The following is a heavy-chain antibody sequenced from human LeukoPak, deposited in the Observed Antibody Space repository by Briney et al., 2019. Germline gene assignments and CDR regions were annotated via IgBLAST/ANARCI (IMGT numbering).Heavy chain of an antibody. CDR3: ARPTYSSGWYTTFDY. Sequence: SETLSLTCTVSGGSISSGSYYWGWIRQSPGKGLEWIGSIYYSGSTYYNPSLKSRVTISVDTSKSQFSLKLSSVTAADTAVYYCARPTYSSGWYTTFDYWGQGTLVTVSS. J-gene: IGHJ4*02. CDR1: GGSISSGSYY. D-gene: IGHD6-19*01. V-gene: IGHV4-39*01. CDR2: IYYSGST.